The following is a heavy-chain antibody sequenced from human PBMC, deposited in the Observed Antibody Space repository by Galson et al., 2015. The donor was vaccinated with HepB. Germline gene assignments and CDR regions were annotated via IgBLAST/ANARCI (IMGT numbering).Heavy chain of an antibody. D-gene: IGHD2-15*01. CDR2: IKQDGSEK. J-gene: IGHJ4*02. CDR1: GFTFSSYW. Sequence: SLRLSCAVSGFTFSSYWMSWVRQAPGKGLEWVAKIKQDGSEKNYVDSVKGRFTISRDNAKNLLYLQMNSLRAEETAVYYCARGPARSNAFDYWGQGILVAVSS. V-gene: IGHV3-7*01. CDR3: ARGPARSNAFDY.